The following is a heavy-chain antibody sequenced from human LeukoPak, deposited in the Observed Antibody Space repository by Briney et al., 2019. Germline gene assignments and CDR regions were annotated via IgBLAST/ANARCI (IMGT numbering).Heavy chain of an antibody. CDR1: GFTFSSYG. CDR3: AKDSETYGHRHFDH. Sequence: PGGSLRLSCVASGFTFSSYGMQWVRQAQGKGLEWVAFIGFDGSKIYYADSVKGRFTISRDNSKNTVNLQMNSLRAEDTAVYYCAKDSETYGHRHFDHWDQGTMVTVSS. D-gene: IGHD2-8*01. V-gene: IGHV3-30*02. J-gene: IGHJ4*02. CDR2: IGFDGSKI.